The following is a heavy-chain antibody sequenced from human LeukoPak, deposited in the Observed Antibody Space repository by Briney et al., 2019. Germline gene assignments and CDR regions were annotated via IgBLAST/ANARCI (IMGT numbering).Heavy chain of an antibody. J-gene: IGHJ4*02. CDR3: AKATRRTAVAGTGFDY. CDR1: GFTFSSYA. Sequence: GSLRLSCAASGFTFSSYAMSWVGQAPGKGLEWVSVFSGSGGSTYYADSVKGRFTISRDNSKNTLYLQMNSLRAEDTAVYYCAKATRRTAVAGTGFDYWGQGTLVTVSS. D-gene: IGHD6-19*01. V-gene: IGHV3-23*01. CDR2: FSGSGGST.